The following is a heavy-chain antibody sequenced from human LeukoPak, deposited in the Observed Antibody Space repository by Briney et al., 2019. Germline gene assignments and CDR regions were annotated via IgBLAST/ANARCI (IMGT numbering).Heavy chain of an antibody. D-gene: IGHD4-23*01. CDR3: ATYYGGNWNWFDP. J-gene: IGHJ5*02. CDR1: GYTFTNYY. Sequence: GASVKVSCKASGYTFTNYYMHWVRQAPGQGLEWMGWINPNSGGTNYAQKFQGRVTMTRDTSISTAYMELSRLRSDDTAVYYCATYYGGNWNWFDPWGQGTLVTVSS. CDR2: INPNSGGT. V-gene: IGHV1-2*02.